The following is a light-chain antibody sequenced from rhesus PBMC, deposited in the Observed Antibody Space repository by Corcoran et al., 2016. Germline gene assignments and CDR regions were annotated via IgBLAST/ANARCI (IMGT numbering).Light chain of an antibody. J-gene: IGKJ3*01. CDR2: LGS. CDR3: MQTLQTPFT. Sequence: DIVMTQTPLSLPVTPGESASISCRSSQSLLDSYGFTHLHWYLQQPGQSPQLLIYLGSSRASGVPDRFSVSGSGTNCKMTISSVEAEDGGLYYCMQTLQTPFTFGPETKLEIK. CDR1: QSLLDSYGFTH. V-gene: IGKV2-78*01.